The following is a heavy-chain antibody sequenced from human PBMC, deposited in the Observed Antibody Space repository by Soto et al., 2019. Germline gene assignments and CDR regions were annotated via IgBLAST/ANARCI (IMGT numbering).Heavy chain of an antibody. J-gene: IGHJ6*02. CDR1: GGSISSGGYY. D-gene: IGHD3-3*01. CDR3: AREKVDTIFGVVTNYYYYGMDV. V-gene: IGHV4-31*03. CDR2: IYYSGST. Sequence: SETLSLTCTVSGGSISSGGYYWSWIRQHPGKGLEWIGYIYYSGSTYYNPSLKSRVTISVDTSKNQFSLKLRSVTAADTAVYYCAREKVDTIFGVVTNYYYYGMDVWGQGTTVTVSS.